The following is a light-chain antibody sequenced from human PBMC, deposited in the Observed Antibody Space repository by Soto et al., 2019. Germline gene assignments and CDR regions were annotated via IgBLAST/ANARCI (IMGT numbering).Light chain of an antibody. CDR3: FSYAGTYTPVV. CDR2: DVS. Sequence: QSVLTQPGSGSGSPGRSVTISCSGTSSDVGGYDYVPWYQQSPDKAPKLMIFDVSERPAGVPDRFAGSKSGNTASLTISGLQAEDEADYYCFSYAGTYTPVVFGGGTKVTVL. V-gene: IGLV2-11*01. CDR1: SSDVGGYDY. J-gene: IGLJ2*01.